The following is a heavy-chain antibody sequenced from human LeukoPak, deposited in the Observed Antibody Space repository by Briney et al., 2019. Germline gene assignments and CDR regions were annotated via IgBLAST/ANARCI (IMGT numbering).Heavy chain of an antibody. CDR1: GFTFSSYA. D-gene: IGHD2-21*01. Sequence: GGSLRLSCAASGFTFSSYAMSWVRQAPGKGLEWVSAISGSGGSTYYADSVKGRFTISRDNSKNTLYLQMNSLKAEDTAVYYCAKDLTLYGDFPYFDYWGRGTLVTVSS. CDR3: AKDLTLYGDFPYFDY. J-gene: IGHJ4*02. V-gene: IGHV3-23*01. CDR2: ISGSGGST.